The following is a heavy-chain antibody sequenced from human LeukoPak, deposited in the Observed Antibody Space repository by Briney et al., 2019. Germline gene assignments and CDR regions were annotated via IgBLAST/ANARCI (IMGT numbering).Heavy chain of an antibody. CDR2: NYYSGIT. CDR1: GTSINSYY. Sequence: SETLSLTCSFSGTSINSYYWSWIRQPPGKGLEWIGYNYYSGITNYNPSLKSRVTISVDTSKNQFSLKLSSVTAADTAVYYCARFSPRAVGNYLDSWGQGTLVTVSS. CDR3: ARFSPRAVGNYLDS. J-gene: IGHJ4*02. V-gene: IGHV4-59*01. D-gene: IGHD4-23*01.